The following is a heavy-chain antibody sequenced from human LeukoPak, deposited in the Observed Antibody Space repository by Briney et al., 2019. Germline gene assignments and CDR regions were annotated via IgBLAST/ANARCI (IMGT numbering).Heavy chain of an antibody. CDR3: ASSGSSSPFDY. Sequence: SETLSLTCTVSGVSITSYYWSWIRQPPGKGLEWIGYIYYSGSTNYNPSLKSRVTISVDTSKNQFSLKLSSVTAADTAVYYCASSGSSSPFDYWGQGTLVTVSS. CDR1: GVSITSYY. CDR2: IYYSGST. J-gene: IGHJ4*02. V-gene: IGHV4-59*01. D-gene: IGHD6-6*01.